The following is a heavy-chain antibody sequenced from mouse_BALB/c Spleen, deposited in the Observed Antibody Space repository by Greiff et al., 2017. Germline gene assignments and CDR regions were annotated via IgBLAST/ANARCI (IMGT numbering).Heavy chain of an antibody. Sequence: EVKLMESGGGLVQPGGSLRLSCATSGFTFTDYYMSWVRQPPGKALEWLGFIRNKANGYTTEYSASVKGRFTISRDNSQSILYLQMNTLRAEDSATYYCARERGLLRFAYWGQGTLVTVSA. J-gene: IGHJ3*01. CDR1: GFTFTDYY. V-gene: IGHV7-3*02. CDR2: IRNKANGYTT. D-gene: IGHD2-3*01. CDR3: ARERGLLRFAY.